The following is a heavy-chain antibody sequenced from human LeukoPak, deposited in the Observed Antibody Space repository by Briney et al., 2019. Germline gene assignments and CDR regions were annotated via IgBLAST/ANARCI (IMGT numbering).Heavy chain of an antibody. V-gene: IGHV1-69*05. D-gene: IGHD3-16*01. CDR2: IIPIFGTA. Sequence: ASVKVSCKASGGTFSSYAISWVRQAPGQGLEWMGGIIPIFGTANYAQKFQGRVTITTDESTSIAYMELSSLRSEDTAVYYCARGMGLEGAHDAFDIWGQGTMVTVSS. CDR1: GGTFSSYA. CDR3: ARGMGLEGAHDAFDI. J-gene: IGHJ3*02.